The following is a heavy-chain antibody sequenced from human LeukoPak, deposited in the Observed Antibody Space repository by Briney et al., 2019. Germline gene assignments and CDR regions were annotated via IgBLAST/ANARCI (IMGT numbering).Heavy chain of an antibody. CDR1: GGSLDNYR. V-gene: IGHV4-59*08. CDR2: VYSSGYT. Sequence: PSETLSLTRTVPGGSLDNYRWNWVRPPPGKGLGWIGYVYSSGYTNYNPSLKSRVAISVDTSNNQFSLRLSSVTAADTAVYYCARLTRFVSGVLNPLDSWGQGTLVSVSS. J-gene: IGHJ4*02. D-gene: IGHD3-3*01. CDR3: ARLTRFVSGVLNPLDS.